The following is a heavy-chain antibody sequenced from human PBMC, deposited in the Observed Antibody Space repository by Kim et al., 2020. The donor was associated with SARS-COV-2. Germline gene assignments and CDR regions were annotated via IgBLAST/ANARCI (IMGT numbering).Heavy chain of an antibody. Sequence: GGSLRLSCAASGFTFSSYGMHWVRQAPGKGLEWVSAISGSGGSTYYADSVKGRFTISRDNSKNTLYLQMNSLRAEDTAVYYCAKAEGYCSSTSCYTYYYYYGMDVWGQGTTVTVSS. V-gene: IGHV3-23*01. D-gene: IGHD2-2*02. CDR3: AKAEGYCSSTSCYTYYYYYGMDV. J-gene: IGHJ6*02. CDR1: GFTFSSYG. CDR2: ISGSGGST.